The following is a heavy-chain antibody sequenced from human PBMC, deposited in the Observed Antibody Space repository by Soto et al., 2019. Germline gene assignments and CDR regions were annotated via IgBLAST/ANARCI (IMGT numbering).Heavy chain of an antibody. D-gene: IGHD5-12*01. CDR1: GFTFSSYA. CDR3: ARDGAYSGYDKRNWFDP. J-gene: IGHJ5*02. CDR2: ISYDGSNK. V-gene: IGHV3-30-3*01. Sequence: QVQLVESGGGVVQPGRSLRLSCAASGFTFSSYAMHWVRQAPGKGLEWVAVISYDGSNKYYADSVKGRFTISRDNSKNTLYLQMNSLRAEDTAVYYCARDGAYSGYDKRNWFDPWGQGTLVTVSS.